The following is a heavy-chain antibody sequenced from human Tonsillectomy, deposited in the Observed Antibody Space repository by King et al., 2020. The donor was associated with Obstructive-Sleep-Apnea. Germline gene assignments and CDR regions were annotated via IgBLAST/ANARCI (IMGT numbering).Heavy chain of an antibody. D-gene: IGHD2-21*02. Sequence: VQLVESGGGLVHPGGSLRLSCAASVFTFSSYAMSWVRQAPGKGLEWVSAISGSGGSTYYADSVKGRFTISRNNTKNRLYLQMNSLRAEYTAVYYCAKSNEPGDCYSCGRAFDIWGQGTMVTVSS. J-gene: IGHJ3*02. CDR1: VFTFSSYA. V-gene: IGHV3-23*04. CDR2: ISGSGGST. CDR3: AKSNEPGDCYSCGRAFDI.